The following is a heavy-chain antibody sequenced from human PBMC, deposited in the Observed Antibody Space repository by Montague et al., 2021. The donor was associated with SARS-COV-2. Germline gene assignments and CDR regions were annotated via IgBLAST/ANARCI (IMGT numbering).Heavy chain of an antibody. CDR2: T. V-gene: IGHV4-59*01. CDR3: AMMIVQHAGIDV. Sequence: TSYNPSFNSRVYISVDTSNNQFSLRLSSWTAADTAVYYCAMMIVQHAGIDVWGPGTTVTVSS. J-gene: IGHJ6*02. D-gene: IGHD3-22*01.